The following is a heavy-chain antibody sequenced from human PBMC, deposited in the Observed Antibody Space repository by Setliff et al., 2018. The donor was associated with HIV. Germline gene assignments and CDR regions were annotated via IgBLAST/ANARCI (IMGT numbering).Heavy chain of an antibody. Sequence: GGSLRLSCAASGLTFNSYGIHWVRQAPGKGLEWVALISYDGTYKYYAESVKGRFTISRDNSRNTLYLQMNSLRTEDTAVYYCAKDWGSRLTYSFYYMDVWGKGTTVTVSS. CDR3: AKDWGSRLTYSFYYMDV. CDR1: GLTFNSYG. V-gene: IGHV3-30*19. J-gene: IGHJ6*03. CDR2: ISYDGTYK. D-gene: IGHD3-16*01.